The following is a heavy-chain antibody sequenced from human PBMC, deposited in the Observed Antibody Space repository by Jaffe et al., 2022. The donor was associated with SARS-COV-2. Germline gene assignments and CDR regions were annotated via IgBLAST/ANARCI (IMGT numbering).Heavy chain of an antibody. D-gene: IGHD3-16*01. V-gene: IGHV3-30*18. CDR2: ISNDGREQ. CDR3: AKDWGNGRNKNCFDP. CDR1: GFTFSRHG. J-gene: IGHJ5*02. Sequence: QVQLVESGGGVVQPGRSLRLSCAASGFTFSRHGIHWVRQAPGKGLEWVAVISNDGREQHYIDSVKGRFTISRDNSKNTLFLQMNSLRTEDTAVYYCAKDWGNGRNKNCFDPWGQGALVTVSS.